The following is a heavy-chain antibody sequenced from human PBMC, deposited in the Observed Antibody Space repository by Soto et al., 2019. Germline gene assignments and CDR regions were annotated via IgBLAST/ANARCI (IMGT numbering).Heavy chain of an antibody. CDR3: ARSSGYYATMIDN. D-gene: IGHD3-22*01. J-gene: IGHJ4*02. CDR2: ISGSGGSE. CDR1: GFTFNNYA. Sequence: AGGSLRLSCAASGFTFNNYAMNWVRQTPGKGLEWVSTISGSGGSEYYADSVRGRFSISRDSSKTTVYLQMNSLRAEDTALYYCARSSGYYATMIDNWGQGTLVTV. V-gene: IGHV3-23*01.